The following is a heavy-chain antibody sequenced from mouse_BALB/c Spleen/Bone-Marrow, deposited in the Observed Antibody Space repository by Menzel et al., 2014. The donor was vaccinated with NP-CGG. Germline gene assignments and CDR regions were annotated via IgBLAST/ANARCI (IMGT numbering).Heavy chain of an antibody. CDR1: GFNIKDTY. D-gene: IGHD1-1*01. Sequence: EVQLQQSGAELVKPGASVKLSCTASGFNIKDTYMHWVKQRPEQGLEWIGRIDPANGNTKYDPKFQGKATITADTSSNTAYLQLSGLTSEDTAVYYCALYYYGSSGFAYWGQGTLVTVSA. V-gene: IGHV14-3*02. J-gene: IGHJ3*01. CDR2: IDPANGNT. CDR3: ALYYYGSSGFAY.